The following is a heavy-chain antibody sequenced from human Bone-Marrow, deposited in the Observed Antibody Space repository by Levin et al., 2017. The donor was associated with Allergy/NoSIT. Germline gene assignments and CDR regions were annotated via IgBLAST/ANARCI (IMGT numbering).Heavy chain of an antibody. CDR2: ISWNSGSI. CDR1: GFTFDDYA. D-gene: IGHD3-9*01. CDR3: AKGLRYFDWPSYGMDY. V-gene: IGHV3-9*01. Sequence: LSLTCAASGFTFDDYAMHWVRQAPGKGLEWVSGISWNSGSIGYADPVKGRFTISRDNAKNSLYLQMNSLRAEDTALYYCAKGLRYFDWPSYGMDYWGQGTLVTVSS. J-gene: IGHJ4*02.